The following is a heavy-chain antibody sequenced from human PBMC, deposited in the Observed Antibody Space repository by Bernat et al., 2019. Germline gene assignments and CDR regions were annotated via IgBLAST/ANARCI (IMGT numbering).Heavy chain of an antibody. Sequence: EVQLVESGGGLVQPGGSLRLSCAASGFTFSSYWMHWVRQAPGKGLVWVSRINSDGSSTSYADSVKGRFTISRDNAKNTLYLQMNSRKAEDTAVYYCARGSLSPWRRGAVAGTVDAFDIWGQGTMVTVSS. J-gene: IGHJ3*02. V-gene: IGHV3-74*01. CDR3: ARGSLSPWRRGAVAGTVDAFDI. CDR1: GFTFSSYW. CDR2: INSDGSST. D-gene: IGHD6-19*01.